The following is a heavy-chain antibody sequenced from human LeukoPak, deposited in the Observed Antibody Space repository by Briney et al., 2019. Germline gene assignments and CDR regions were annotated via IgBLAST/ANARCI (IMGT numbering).Heavy chain of an antibody. Sequence: ASVKVSCKASGYTFTDYYMHWVRQAPGQGLEWMGWINPNNGGTNYAQKFQGRVTMTRDTSISTVYMELSRLTSDDTAVYYCARDLGVARSYRGNYLDAFDIWGQGTMVTLSS. CDR2: INPNNGGT. J-gene: IGHJ3*02. CDR1: GYTFTDYY. D-gene: IGHD1-26*01. V-gene: IGHV1-2*02. CDR3: ARDLGVARSYRGNYLDAFDI.